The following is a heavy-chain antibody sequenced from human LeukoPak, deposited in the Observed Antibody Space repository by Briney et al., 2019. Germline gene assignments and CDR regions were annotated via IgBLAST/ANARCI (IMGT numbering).Heavy chain of an antibody. CDR2: IYYSGST. CDR1: GGSISSSSYY. D-gene: IGHD3-10*01. CDR3: ARDMRVRGVITGHLDY. V-gene: IGHV4-39*07. Sequence: PSETLSLTCTVSGGSISSSSYYWGWIRQPPGKGLEWIGSIYYSGSTYYNPSLKSRVTISVDTSKNQFSLKLSSVTAADTAVYYCARDMRVRGVITGHLDYWGQGTLVTVSS. J-gene: IGHJ4*02.